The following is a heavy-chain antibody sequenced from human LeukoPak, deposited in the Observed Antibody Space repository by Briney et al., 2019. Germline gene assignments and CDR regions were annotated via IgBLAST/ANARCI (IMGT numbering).Heavy chain of an antibody. V-gene: IGHV3-33*01. CDR3: ARGYYYGSGSYYTPDY. Sequence: GGSLRLSCAASGFTFSSYGMHWVRQAPGKGLEWVAVIWYDGSNKYYADSVKGRFTISRDNSKNTLYLQMNSLRAEDTAVYYCARGYYYGSGSYYTPDYWGQGTLVTVSS. D-gene: IGHD3-10*01. J-gene: IGHJ4*02. CDR1: GFTFSSYG. CDR2: IWYDGSNK.